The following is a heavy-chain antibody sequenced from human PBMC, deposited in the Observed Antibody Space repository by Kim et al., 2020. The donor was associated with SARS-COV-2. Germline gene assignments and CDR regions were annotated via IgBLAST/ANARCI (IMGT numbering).Heavy chain of an antibody. D-gene: IGHD2-21*02. J-gene: IGHJ4*02. CDR1: GFTFSTYS. CDR2: ISSSSTYI. V-gene: IGHV3-21*01. Sequence: GGSLRLSCATSGFTFSTYSMNWVRQAPGKGLEWVSSISSSSTYIYYADSVKGRFTISRDNAKNSLYLQMNSLRAEDTAVYYCARILMVTMQEDYWGQGTLVTVSS. CDR3: ARILMVTMQEDY.